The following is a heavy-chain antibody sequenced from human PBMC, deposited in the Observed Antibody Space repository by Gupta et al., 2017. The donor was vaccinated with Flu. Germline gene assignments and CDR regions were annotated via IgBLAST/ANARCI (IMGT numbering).Heavy chain of an antibody. V-gene: IGHV2-5*01. Sequence: FSGFSLRNRWVGGGWIHEDAGKGVEWLALIYWNDDDSYSTSLKSRVTITKDTSKNQVVLTMTNMDPVDTATYYCAQRAVEDHFFDYWGKGTLGTVSS. CDR2: IYWNDDD. CDR1: GFSLRNRWVG. D-gene: IGHD2-2*01. CDR3: AQRAVEDHFFDY. J-gene: IGHJ4*02.